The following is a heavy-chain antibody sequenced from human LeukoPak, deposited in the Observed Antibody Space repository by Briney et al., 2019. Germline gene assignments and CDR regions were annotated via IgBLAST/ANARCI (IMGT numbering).Heavy chain of an antibody. CDR3: DMPYGDYDDVRY. CDR1: GGTFSSYA. J-gene: IGHJ4*02. CDR2: IIPILGIA. Sequence: ASVKVSCKASGGTFSSYAISWVRQAPGQGLEWMGRIIPILGIANYAQKFQGRVTITADKSTSTAYMELSSVGSEDADVYYCDMPYGDYDDVRYWGQGTLVSVSS. V-gene: IGHV1-69*04. D-gene: IGHD4-17*01.